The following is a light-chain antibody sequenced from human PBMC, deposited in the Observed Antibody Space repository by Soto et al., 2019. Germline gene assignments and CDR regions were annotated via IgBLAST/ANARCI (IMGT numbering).Light chain of an antibody. CDR1: QSVRSSF. J-gene: IGKJ1*01. CDR3: QQYGSSWT. Sequence: EIVMTQSPATLSVSPGERATLSCRASQSVRSSFLAWYQQKPGQAPSLLIYGASTRATGIPARFSGSGSGTDFTLTISRLEPEDFAVYYCQQYGSSWTFGQGTKVDIK. V-gene: IGKV3-20*01. CDR2: GAS.